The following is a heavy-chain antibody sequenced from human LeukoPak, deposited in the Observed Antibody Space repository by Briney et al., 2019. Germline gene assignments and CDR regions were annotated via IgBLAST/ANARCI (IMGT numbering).Heavy chain of an antibody. CDR2: IYHSGST. CDR3: ARGVARSSKFHFSYYFDY. D-gene: IGHD6-6*01. Sequence: SETLSLTCTVSGGSISSRPFSWGWIRQPPGKGLEWIGSIYHSGSTYYNPSLKSRVTISVDTSKNQFSLNLSSVTAADTAVYYCARGVARSSKFHFSYYFDYWGQGTLVTVSS. V-gene: IGHV4-39*07. CDR1: GGSISSRPFS. J-gene: IGHJ4*02.